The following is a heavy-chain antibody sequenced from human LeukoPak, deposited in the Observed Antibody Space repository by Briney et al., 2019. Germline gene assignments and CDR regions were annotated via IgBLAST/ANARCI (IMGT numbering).Heavy chain of an antibody. Sequence: PSETLSLTCTVSDYPISSGYYWGWIRQPPGKGLEWIGIILQSGSTYYNPSLKSRVTISVDTSKNQFSLKLSSVTAADTAVYYCARDQGRRVWYNWNYGEDAFDIWGQGTMVTVSS. CDR1: DYPISSGYY. D-gene: IGHD1-7*01. J-gene: IGHJ3*02. V-gene: IGHV4-38-2*02. CDR2: ILQSGST. CDR3: ARDQGRRVWYNWNYGEDAFDI.